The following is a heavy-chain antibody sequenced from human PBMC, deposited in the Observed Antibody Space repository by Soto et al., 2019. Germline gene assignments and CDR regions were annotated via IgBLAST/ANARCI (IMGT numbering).Heavy chain of an antibody. CDR3: ERARDSSLGSIDV. Sequence: SLKKSCKGSGYIFTPYWIGLVRQLPGQGLEWMGVMFPGDSDTRYSPSFQGQVTMSADTSTNTAYLEWSSLKAADSAMYSCERARDSSLGSIDVWGQGTTVTVSS. D-gene: IGHD6-19*01. V-gene: IGHV5-51*01. J-gene: IGHJ6*02. CDR1: GYIFTPYW. CDR2: MFPGDSDT.